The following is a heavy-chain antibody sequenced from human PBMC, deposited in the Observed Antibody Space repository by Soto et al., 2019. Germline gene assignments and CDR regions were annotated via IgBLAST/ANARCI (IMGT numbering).Heavy chain of an antibody. CDR2: INSDGSST. J-gene: IGHJ5*02. V-gene: IGHV3-74*01. CDR3: ARDRPYYDFWSGYYQNNWFDP. D-gene: IGHD3-3*01. CDR1: GFTFSSYW. Sequence: RRLSCAASGFTFSSYWMHWVRQAPGKGLVWVSRINSDGSSTSYADSVKGRFTISRDNAKNTLYLQMNSLRAEDTAVYYCARDRPYYDFWSGYYQNNWFDPWGQGTLVTVSS.